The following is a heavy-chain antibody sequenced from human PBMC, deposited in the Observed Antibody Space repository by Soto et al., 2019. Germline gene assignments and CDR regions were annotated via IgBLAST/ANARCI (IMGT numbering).Heavy chain of an antibody. J-gene: IGHJ4*02. D-gene: IGHD1-1*01. Sequence: QVQLQESGPGLVKPSQTLSLTCTVSGGSISSGGYSWSWIRQHPGKGLEWIGYIYYSGSTYYNPSPKSRVIVSVDTSKNQFSLRLGSVTAADTAVYYWARWPQLEPRFDYWGQGTLVTVSS. CDR1: GGSISSGGYS. CDR2: IYYSGST. V-gene: IGHV4-31*03. CDR3: ARWPQLEPRFDY.